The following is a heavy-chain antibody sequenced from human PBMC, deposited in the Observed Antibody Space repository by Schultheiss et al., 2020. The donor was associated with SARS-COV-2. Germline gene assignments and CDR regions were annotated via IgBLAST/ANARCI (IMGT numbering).Heavy chain of an antibody. CDR2: IYYGGST. D-gene: IGHD5-24*01. Sequence: SETLSLTCTVSGGSISSGGYYWSWIRQHPGKGLEWIGYIYYGGSTNYNPSFKSRVTISADTSKNQLSLKLSSVTAADTAVYYCARLRDFNWFDLWGQGTLVTVSS. V-gene: IGHV4-61*08. CDR3: ARLRDFNWFDL. CDR1: GGSISSGGYY. J-gene: IGHJ5*02.